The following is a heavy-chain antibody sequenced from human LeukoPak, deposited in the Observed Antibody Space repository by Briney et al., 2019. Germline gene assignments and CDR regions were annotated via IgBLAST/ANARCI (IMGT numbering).Heavy chain of an antibody. CDR3: ARIHRYCSGGACYVLDN. Sequence: PSETLSLTCVVSGGSVSGYYWGWVRQPPGRGLEWIGYVYYSGSTNYNPSFKSRITISVDTSRNQFSLQLSSVTAADTAVYYCARIHRYCSGGACYVLDNWGQGTLVAVSS. J-gene: IGHJ4*02. CDR2: VYYSGST. V-gene: IGHV4-59*02. CDR1: GGSVSGYY. D-gene: IGHD2-15*01.